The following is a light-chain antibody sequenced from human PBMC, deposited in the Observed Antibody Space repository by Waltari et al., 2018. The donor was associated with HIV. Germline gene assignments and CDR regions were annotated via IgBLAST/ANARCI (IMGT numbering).Light chain of an antibody. CDR1: QAISGW. V-gene: IGKV1-12*01. CDR3: QQADSVPLT. CDR2: GTS. Sequence: DIQMTQSPSSVSASVGDRVTITCRASQAISGWLAWYQQKPGKAPKLLIYGTSSLQRGVPSRFSGSGSGTDFTLTISSLQSEDCATYYCQQADSVPLTFGGGTKVEIK. J-gene: IGKJ4*01.